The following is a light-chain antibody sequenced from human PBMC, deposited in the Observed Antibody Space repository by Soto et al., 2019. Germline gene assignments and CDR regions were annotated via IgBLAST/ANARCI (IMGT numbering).Light chain of an antibody. CDR3: SSYTSSGV. Sequence: QSVLTQPASVSGSPGQSITISCTGNSSDVGGYNYVSWYQQHPGKAPKLMIYDVSNRPSGVSNRFSGSKSGNTASPTISGLQAEDEADYYCSSYTSSGVLGTGTKVTVL. J-gene: IGLJ1*01. CDR2: DVS. CDR1: SSDVGGYNY. V-gene: IGLV2-14*01.